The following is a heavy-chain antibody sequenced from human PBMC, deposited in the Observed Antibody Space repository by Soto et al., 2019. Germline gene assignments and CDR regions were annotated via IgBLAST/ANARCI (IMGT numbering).Heavy chain of an antibody. J-gene: IGHJ6*02. CDR2: INPSGGST. CDR3: AREGYSGYNDIHYYYGMDV. CDR1: GYTFTSYY. D-gene: IGHD5-12*01. V-gene: IGHV1-46*01. Sequence: QVQLVQSGAEVKKPGASVKVSCKASGYTFTSYYMHWVRQAPGQGLAWMGIINPSGGSTSYAQKFQGRVTMTRDTSTSTVYMELSSLRSEDTAVYYCAREGYSGYNDIHYYYGMDVWGQGTTVTVSS.